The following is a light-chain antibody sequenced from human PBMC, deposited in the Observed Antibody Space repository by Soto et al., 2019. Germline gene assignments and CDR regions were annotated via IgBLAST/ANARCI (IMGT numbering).Light chain of an antibody. CDR2: GAS. Sequence: EILMTQSPATLSVSPGARATLSCRASQSVSSNLAWYQHTPGQAPRLLIYGASPRATGIPGRFSGSGSGTVFTLTISSLQSEVFGVYYCQKYNKWPSTFVRGTKVNIK. CDR1: QSVSSN. J-gene: IGKJ1*01. V-gene: IGKV3-15*01. CDR3: QKYNKWPST.